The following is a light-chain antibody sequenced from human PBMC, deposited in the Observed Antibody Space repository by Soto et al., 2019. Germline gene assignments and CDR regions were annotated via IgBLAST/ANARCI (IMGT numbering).Light chain of an antibody. CDR1: KSISSW. CDR2: DAS. J-gene: IGKJ1*01. Sequence: DIQMTQSPSTLSASVGDRVTITSRASKSISSWLAWYQQKPWKAPKLLIYDASSLESGVPSRFSGSGSGTEFTLTIGSLQPDDFATYYCEQYNSYLWTFGQGTKVDIK. CDR3: EQYNSYLWT. V-gene: IGKV1-5*01.